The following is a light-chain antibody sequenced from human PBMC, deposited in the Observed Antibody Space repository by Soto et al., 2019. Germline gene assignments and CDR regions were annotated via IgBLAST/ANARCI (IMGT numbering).Light chain of an antibody. CDR1: QGISNW. CDR3: QHYNSSSEA. V-gene: IGKV1-5*03. CDR2: QAS. J-gene: IGKJ1*01. Sequence: DIHLTQSRSTLPASVRDRCTITCRAVQGISNWFAWYHQKTGTDPKHLIYQASTLISGVPSRFSGSGSGTEFTLTISSLQHDDFETYYCQHYNSSSEAFGQGTKVDIK.